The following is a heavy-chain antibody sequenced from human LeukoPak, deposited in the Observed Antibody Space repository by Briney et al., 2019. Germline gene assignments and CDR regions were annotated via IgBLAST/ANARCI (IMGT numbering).Heavy chain of an antibody. CDR2: IYTGGST. D-gene: IGHD3-3*01. J-gene: IGHJ5*02. V-gene: IGHV3-53*01. CDR3: ARDNGYYGSDR. CDR1: GFSVTTNY. Sequence: PGGSLRLSCAASGFSVTTNYMSWVRQAPGKGLEWVSVIYTGGSTYYIDSVKGRFTISRDNSKNTLYLQMDSLRVEDSAIYYCARDNGYYGSDRWGQGTWVTVSS.